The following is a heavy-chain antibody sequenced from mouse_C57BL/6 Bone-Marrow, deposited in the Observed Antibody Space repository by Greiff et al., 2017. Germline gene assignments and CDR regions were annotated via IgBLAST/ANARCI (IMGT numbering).Heavy chain of an antibody. CDR1: GYTFTDYY. Sequence: QVLLQQSGPELVKPGASVKISCKASGYTFTDYYLNWVQQRPGQGLEWIGWIYPGSGNHKYNETVKGKATLTVDTSSSTAYMQISSLTSEDSAVYYCTDYDGSSYVAWFAYWGQGTLVTVSA. D-gene: IGHD1-1*01. CDR2: IYPGSGNH. J-gene: IGHJ3*01. CDR3: TDYDGSSYVAWFAY. V-gene: IGHV1-84*01.